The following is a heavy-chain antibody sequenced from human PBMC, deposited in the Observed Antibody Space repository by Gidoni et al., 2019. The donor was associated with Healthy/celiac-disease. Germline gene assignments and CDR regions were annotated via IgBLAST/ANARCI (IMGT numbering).Heavy chain of an antibody. CDR1: GYSFTSYW. V-gene: IGHV5-51*01. Sequence: EVQPVQPGAEAKKPGRSLKSCCRGSGYSFTSYWIGWVSQVPGKGLGWMVIIYPGDSDTRYSPSFPGQVTILADTSISTVYLQWSSLKASDTALDYWARKWELLGVGDYWGQGTLVTVSS. CDR3: ARKWELLGVGDY. D-gene: IGHD1-26*01. J-gene: IGHJ4*02. CDR2: IYPGDSDT.